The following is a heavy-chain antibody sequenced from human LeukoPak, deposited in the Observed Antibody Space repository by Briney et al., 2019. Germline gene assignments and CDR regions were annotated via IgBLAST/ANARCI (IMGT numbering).Heavy chain of an antibody. Sequence: GGSLRLSCAASGFNFNTYAMSWVRQAPGKGLEWVSAISGGGDTTYYADSVRGRFTISRDNSKTTLSLQMNSLRAEDTAVYYCAKSRGLLYYDSSGGWGQGTLVTVSS. CDR1: GFNFNTYA. D-gene: IGHD3-22*01. CDR2: ISGGGDTT. J-gene: IGHJ4*02. V-gene: IGHV3-23*01. CDR3: AKSRGLLYYDSSGG.